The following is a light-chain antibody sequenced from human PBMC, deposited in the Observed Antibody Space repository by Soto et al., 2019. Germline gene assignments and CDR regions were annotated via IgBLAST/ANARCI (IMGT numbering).Light chain of an antibody. CDR1: ESISSW. J-gene: IGKJ1*01. Sequence: DIQMTQSPSTLSASVGDRVTITSRASESISSWLAWYQQKPGKAPKLLIYKASTLKSGVPSRFSGSGSGTEFTLTISSLQPDDFATYYCQHYNSYSEAFGQGNKVDI. V-gene: IGKV1-5*03. CDR3: QHYNSYSEA. CDR2: KAS.